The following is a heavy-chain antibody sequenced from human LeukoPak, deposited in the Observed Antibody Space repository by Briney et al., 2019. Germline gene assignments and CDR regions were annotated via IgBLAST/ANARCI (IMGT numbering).Heavy chain of an antibody. D-gene: IGHD6-19*01. CDR3: VREGYSSGWFRN. J-gene: IGHJ4*02. Sequence: GGSLRLSCAASGFTVSTNYMSWVRQAPGKGLEWVSVIYSGGSTYYVDSVKGRFTIPRDNSKNTLYLQMNSLKAEDTAVYYCVREGYSSGWFRNWGQGTLVSVSS. V-gene: IGHV3-53*01. CDR2: IYSGGST. CDR1: GFTVSTNY.